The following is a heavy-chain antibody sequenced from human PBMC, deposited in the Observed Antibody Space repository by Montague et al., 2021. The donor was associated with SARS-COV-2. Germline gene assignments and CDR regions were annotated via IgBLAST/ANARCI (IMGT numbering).Heavy chain of an antibody. V-gene: IGHV4-59*08. CDR2: IFYNSYT. CDR3: ARHSVSEDGTFFRSYFDP. Sequence: SETLSLTCTVSGGTVRDYYWNWIRQTPGKGLEWIGYIFYNSYTKYNPSLESRVTLSVDTPGNQFFLSLRSVTASDTATYFCARHSVSEDGTFFRSYFDPWGQGAQVIVSS. J-gene: IGHJ5*02. D-gene: IGHD1-1*01. CDR1: GGTVRDYY.